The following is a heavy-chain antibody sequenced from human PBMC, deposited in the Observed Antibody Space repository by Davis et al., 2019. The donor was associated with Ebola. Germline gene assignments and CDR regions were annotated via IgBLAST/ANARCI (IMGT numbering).Heavy chain of an antibody. CDR3: AIPDCSGANCYSVYIKN. CDR1: GFTVSSNY. J-gene: IGHJ4*02. D-gene: IGHD2-15*01. V-gene: IGHV3-7*01. CDR2: IKQDGSEK. Sequence: PGGSLRLSCAASGFTVSSNYMSWVRQAPGKGLEWVANIKQDGSEKYYVDSVKGRFTISRDNSNNLLYLQMNSLRAEDTAVYYCAIPDCSGANCYSVYIKNWGQGTLVTVSS.